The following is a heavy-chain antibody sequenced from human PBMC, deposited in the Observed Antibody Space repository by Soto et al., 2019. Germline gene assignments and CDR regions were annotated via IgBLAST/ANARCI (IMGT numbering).Heavy chain of an antibody. V-gene: IGHV1-46*01. CDR1: GYTFTSYY. CDR3: ARDRWDDYVWGSYRSPRYSFDY. D-gene: IGHD3-16*02. Sequence: GASVKVSCKASGYTFTSYYMHWVRQAPGQGLEWMGIINPSGGSISYAQKFQGRVTMTRDTSTSTVYMELSSLRSEDTAVYYCARDRWDDYVWGSYRSPRYSFDYWGQGTLVTVSS. CDR2: INPSGGSI. J-gene: IGHJ4*02.